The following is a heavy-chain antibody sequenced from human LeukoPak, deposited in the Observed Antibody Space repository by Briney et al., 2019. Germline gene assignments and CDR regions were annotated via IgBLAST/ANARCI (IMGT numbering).Heavy chain of an antibody. D-gene: IGHD3-22*01. J-gene: IGHJ5*02. CDR2: IDISGST. CDR1: GGSISRYY. V-gene: IGHV4-4*07. Sequence: SETLSLTCTVSGGSISRYYWSWIRQPPGKGLEWIGRIDISGSTNDNPSLKSRVTMSVDTSKNQFSLKLSSVTAADTAVYYCARDSSGYYHWFDPWGQGTLVTVSS. CDR3: ARDSSGYYHWFDP.